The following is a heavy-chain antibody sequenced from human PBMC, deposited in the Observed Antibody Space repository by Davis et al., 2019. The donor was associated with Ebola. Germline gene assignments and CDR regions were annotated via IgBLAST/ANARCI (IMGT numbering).Heavy chain of an antibody. CDR2: IIPIFGTM. D-gene: IGHD2-2*02. CDR3: ARDGSVAAIELDY. J-gene: IGHJ4*02. V-gene: IGHV1-69*13. Sequence: AASVKVSCKASGGIFSRYALTWVRQAPGQGLEWMGGIIPIFGTMNYAQKFQGRVTITADESTTTAYMELSSLRSEDTAVYYCARDGSVAAIELDYWGQGTLVTVSS. CDR1: GGIFSRYA.